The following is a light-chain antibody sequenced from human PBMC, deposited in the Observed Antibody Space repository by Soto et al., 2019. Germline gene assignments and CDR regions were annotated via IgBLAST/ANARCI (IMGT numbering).Light chain of an antibody. Sequence: QSALTQPASVSGSPGQSITISCTGTSNDVGAYDYVSWYQQHPGKAPRLLIYEVFNRPSGISDRFSGSKSGNTASLTISGLQAEDEAAYYCSAYRRGIIVFGGGTKLTVL. CDR2: EVF. J-gene: IGLJ2*01. CDR3: SAYRRGIIV. V-gene: IGLV2-14*01. CDR1: SNDVGAYDY.